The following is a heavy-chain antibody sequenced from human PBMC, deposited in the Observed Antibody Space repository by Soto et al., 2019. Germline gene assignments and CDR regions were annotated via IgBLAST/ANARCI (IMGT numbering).Heavy chain of an antibody. J-gene: IGHJ6*02. CDR1: GGSISSSSYY. CDR3: AGGDYYHSSGYYFYYYTMDV. D-gene: IGHD3-22*01. V-gene: IGHV4-39*01. CDR2: VYYGGST. Sequence: PSETLSLTCTVSGGSISSSSYYWGWIRHPQGKGWEWIGNVYYGGSTYYNPSLKSRVTISVETSKSQFSLKLSSVTAADTAVYYCAGGDYYHSSGYYFYYYTMDVWGQGTTVTVSS.